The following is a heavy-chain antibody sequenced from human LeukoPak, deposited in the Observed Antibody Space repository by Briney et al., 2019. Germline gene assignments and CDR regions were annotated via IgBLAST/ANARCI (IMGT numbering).Heavy chain of an antibody. CDR1: GFTFSSYA. V-gene: IGHV3-23*01. J-gene: IGHJ4*02. CDR3: AKAGPFLEWLFPFDY. CDR2: ISGSGGST. D-gene: IGHD3-3*02. Sequence: GGSLRLSCAASGFTFSSYAMSWVRQAPGKGLEWVSAISGSGGSTYYADSVKGRFTTSRDNSKNTLYLQMNSLRAEDTAVYYCAKAGPFLEWLFPFDYWGQGTLVTVSS.